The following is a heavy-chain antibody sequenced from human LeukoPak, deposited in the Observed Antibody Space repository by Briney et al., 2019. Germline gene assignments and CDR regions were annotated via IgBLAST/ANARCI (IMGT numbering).Heavy chain of an antibody. J-gene: IGHJ4*02. CDR1: GFTFSSYW. V-gene: IGHV3-7*01. CDR3: ARVLRRPGIAVAGPLDY. CDR2: IKQDGSEK. D-gene: IGHD6-19*01. Sequence: PGGSLRLSCAASGFTFSSYWMSWVRQAPGKGLEWVATIKQDGSEKYYVDSVKGRFTISRDNAKNSLYLQMNSLRAEDTAVYYCARVLRRPGIAVAGPLDYWVQGTLVTVCS.